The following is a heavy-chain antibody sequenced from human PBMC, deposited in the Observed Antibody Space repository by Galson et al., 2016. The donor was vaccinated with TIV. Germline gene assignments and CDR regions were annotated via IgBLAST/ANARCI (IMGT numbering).Heavy chain of an antibody. CDR2: ISSTSNYR. V-gene: IGHV3-21*01. CDR1: GFPFSSYS. CDR3: ARRGNYLSDAFDI. D-gene: IGHD1-7*01. J-gene: IGHJ3*02. Sequence: SLRLSCAVSGFPFSSYSMNWVHQAPGKGLEWVSSISSTSNYRYYADSVKGRFTISRDNAEDSLYLQINSLRVEDTALYYCARRGNYLSDAFDIWGQGTMVTVSS.